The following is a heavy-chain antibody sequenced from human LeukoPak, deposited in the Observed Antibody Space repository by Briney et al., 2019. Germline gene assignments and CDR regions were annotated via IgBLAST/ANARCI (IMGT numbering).Heavy chain of an antibody. CDR1: GFTFNTYA. Sequence: QSGGSLRLSCAASGFTFNTYAMTRVRQAPGKGLEWVSAISASGGSTYYADSVKGRFTISRDNSKNTLYLQMNSLRADDTAIYYCAKDRAAYGDNPLFDYWGQGTLVTVSS. D-gene: IGHD4-17*01. J-gene: IGHJ4*02. CDR3: AKDRAAYGDNPLFDY. CDR2: ISASGGST. V-gene: IGHV3-23*01.